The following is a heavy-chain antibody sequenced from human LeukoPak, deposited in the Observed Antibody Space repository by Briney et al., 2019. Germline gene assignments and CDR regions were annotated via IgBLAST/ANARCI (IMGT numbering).Heavy chain of an antibody. J-gene: IGHJ6*03. Sequence: PGGSLRLSCAASGFTFSSYSMNWVRQAPGKGLEWVSSISSSSYIYYADSVKGRFTISRDNAKNSLYLQMNSLRAEDTAVYYCARDGSPYYDSSTYYYYYMDVWGKGTTVTVSS. CDR3: ARDGSPYYDSSTYYYYYMDV. V-gene: IGHV3-21*01. CDR1: GFTFSSYS. CDR2: ISSSSYI. D-gene: IGHD3-22*01.